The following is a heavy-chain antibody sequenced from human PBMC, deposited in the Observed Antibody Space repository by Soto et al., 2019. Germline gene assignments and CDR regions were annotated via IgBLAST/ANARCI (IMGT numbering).Heavy chain of an antibody. CDR2: ISSTGSTI. CDR3: AKDCYYDSSGYPDY. CDR1: GFTFSDYY. V-gene: IGHV3-11*01. D-gene: IGHD3-22*01. Sequence: SLRLSCASSGFTFSDYYMSCIRQAPGKGLQWVSDISSTGSTIYYSDSVKGRFTISRDNAKNSLYLQMNSLRAGDTAVYYCAKDCYYDSSGYPDYWGPGTLVTVSS. J-gene: IGHJ4*02.